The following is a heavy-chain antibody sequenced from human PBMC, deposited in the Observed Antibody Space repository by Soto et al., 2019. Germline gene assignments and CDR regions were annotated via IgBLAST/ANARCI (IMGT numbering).Heavy chain of an antibody. CDR1: GFTFSNAW. D-gene: IGHD1-26*01. Sequence: PGGSLRLSCAASGFTFSNAWMNWVRQAPGKGLEWVGRIKSKTDGGTTDYAAPVKGRFTISRDDSKNTLYLQMNSLKTEDTAVYYCTTDHMTGAYYYYYYGMDVWGQGTTVTVSS. CDR3: TTDHMTGAYYYYYYGMDV. J-gene: IGHJ6*02. CDR2: IKSKTDGGTT. V-gene: IGHV3-15*07.